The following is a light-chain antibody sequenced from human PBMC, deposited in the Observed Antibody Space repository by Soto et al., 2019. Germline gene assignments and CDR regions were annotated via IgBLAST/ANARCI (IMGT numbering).Light chain of an antibody. J-gene: IGKJ5*01. CDR2: FVS. CDR3: QQGYSSAIT. CDR1: QSIGKH. V-gene: IGKV1-39*01. Sequence: DTQMTHLPSTLSASRGDTVTITCRARQSIGKHLNWYQQKPGKAPKFLIYFVSNLQSGVPSRFSGSGSGTDFTLTINNVQPEDFATYYCQQGYSSAITFGQGTRLEIK.